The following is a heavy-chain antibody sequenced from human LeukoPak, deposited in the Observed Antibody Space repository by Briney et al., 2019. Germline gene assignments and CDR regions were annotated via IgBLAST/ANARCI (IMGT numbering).Heavy chain of an antibody. CDR1: GGSISSYY. CDR3: ARDSMVRGVIIMAVAFDI. CDR2: IYTSGST. Sequence: SETLSLTCTVSGGSISSYYWSWIRQPAGEGLEWIGRIYTSGSTNYNPSPKSRVTMSVDTSKNQSSLKLSAVTAADTAVYYCARDSMVRGVIIMAVAFDIWGQGTMVTVSS. D-gene: IGHD3-10*01. J-gene: IGHJ3*02. V-gene: IGHV4-4*07.